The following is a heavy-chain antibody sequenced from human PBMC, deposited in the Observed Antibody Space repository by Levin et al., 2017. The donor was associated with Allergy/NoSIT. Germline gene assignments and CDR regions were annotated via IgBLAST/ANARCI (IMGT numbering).Heavy chain of an antibody. D-gene: IGHD6-25*01. CDR1: GYIFTNFD. CDR3: SRSPGSSVWDFDL. V-gene: IGHV1-8*01. CDR2: VNPHSGNT. J-gene: IGHJ2*01. Sequence: ASVKVSCKASGYIFTNFDINWVRQATGQGLEWMGWVNPHSGNTGYTQKFQGRITMTRDTSTSTVYMELSSLRSEDTAVYFWSRSPGSSVWDFDLWGRGTLVTVSS.